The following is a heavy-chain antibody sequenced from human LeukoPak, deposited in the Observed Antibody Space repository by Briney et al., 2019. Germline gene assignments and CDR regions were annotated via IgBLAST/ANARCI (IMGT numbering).Heavy chain of an antibody. V-gene: IGHV5-51*01. CDR2: IYPGDSDT. CDR1: GYSFTSYW. D-gene: IGHD6-6*01. CDR3: ASSTAYSSSSDYYYYMDV. J-gene: IGHJ6*03. Sequence: GESLKISCKGSGYSFTSYWIGWVRQMPGKGLEWMGIIYPGDSDTRYSPSFQGQVTISADKSISTAYLQWSSLKASDTAMYYCASSTAYSSSSDYYYYMDVWGKGTTVTVSS.